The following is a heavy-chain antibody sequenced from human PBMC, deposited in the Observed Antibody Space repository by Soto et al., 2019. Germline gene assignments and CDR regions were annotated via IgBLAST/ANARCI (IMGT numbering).Heavy chain of an antibody. D-gene: IGHD3-3*01. CDR3: TRADYDFWSGYYGVFDY. CDR1: GFTFGDYA. J-gene: IGHJ4*02. Sequence: GGSLRLSCTASGFTFGDYAMSWFRQAPGKGLEWVGFIRSKAYGGTTEYAASVKGRFTISRDDSKSIAYLQMNSLKTEDTAVYYCTRADYDFWSGYYGVFDYWGQGTLVTVSS. V-gene: IGHV3-49*03. CDR2: IRSKAYGGTT.